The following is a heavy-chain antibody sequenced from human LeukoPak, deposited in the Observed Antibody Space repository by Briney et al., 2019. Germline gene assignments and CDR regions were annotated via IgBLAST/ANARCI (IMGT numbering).Heavy chain of an antibody. V-gene: IGHV4-59*01. CDR3: ARGGGSGRGNWFDP. J-gene: IGHJ5*02. CDR1: GGSISPYY. CDR2: VYYSGST. D-gene: IGHD3-10*01. Sequence: SETLSHTCTVSGGSISPYYWSWIRQPPGKGLEWIGYVYYSGSTNYNPSLKSRVTISVDTSKSQFSLKLTSVTAADTAVYYCARGGGSGRGNWFDPWGQGSLVIVSS.